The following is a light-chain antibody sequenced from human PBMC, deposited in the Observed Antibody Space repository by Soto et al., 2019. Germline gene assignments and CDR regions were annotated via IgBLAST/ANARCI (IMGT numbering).Light chain of an antibody. Sequence: EIVLTQSPGTLSLSPGERATLSCRASQSVSNSYLAWYQQKPGQAPRLLIYGASSRATGIPDRFSGSGSGTDFTLTISILEPDDFAVYYCQQYGSSPRTFGQGTQVEVK. V-gene: IGKV3-20*01. J-gene: IGKJ1*01. CDR2: GAS. CDR3: QQYGSSPRT. CDR1: QSVSNSY.